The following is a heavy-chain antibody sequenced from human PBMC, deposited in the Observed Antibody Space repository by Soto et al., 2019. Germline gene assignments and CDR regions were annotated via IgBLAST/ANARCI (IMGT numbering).Heavy chain of an antibody. D-gene: IGHD1-26*01. J-gene: IGHJ4*02. Sequence: SETLSLTCAVYGGSFSGYYWSWIRQPPGKGLEWIGEINHSGSTNYNPSLKSRVTISVDTSKNQFSLKLSSVTAADTAVYYCATSQLGEYFDYWGQGTLVTVSS. CDR2: INHSGST. CDR1: GGSFSGYY. CDR3: ATSQLGEYFDY. V-gene: IGHV4-34*01.